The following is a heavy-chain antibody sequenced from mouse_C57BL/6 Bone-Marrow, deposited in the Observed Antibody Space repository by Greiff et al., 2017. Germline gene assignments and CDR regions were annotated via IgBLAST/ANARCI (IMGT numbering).Heavy chain of an antibody. CDR3: VGGRDYYGNKDYAMDY. J-gene: IGHJ4*01. Sequence: EAGGGLVQLTGSLKLSCAASGFTFNTYAMHWVRQAPGKGLEWVARIRSKSSNYATYYADSVKDRYTISRDDSQSMLYLQMNNLKTADTAMYYCVGGRDYYGNKDYAMDYWGQGTSVTVTA. V-gene: IGHV10-3*01. CDR1: GFTFNTYA. CDR2: IRSKSSNYAT. D-gene: IGHD1-1*01.